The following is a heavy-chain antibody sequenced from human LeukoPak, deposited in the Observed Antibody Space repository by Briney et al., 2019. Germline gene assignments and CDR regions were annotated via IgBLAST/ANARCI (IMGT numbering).Heavy chain of an antibody. Sequence: SETLSLTCTFSGGSISSGDYYLSWIRPPPGKGLEWIGYIYYSGSTYYNPSLKSRVTISVDTSKNQFSLKLSSVTAADTAVYYCARVRGELANAFDIWGQGTMVTVSS. J-gene: IGHJ3*02. CDR1: GGSISSGDYY. V-gene: IGHV4-30-4*01. D-gene: IGHD1-7*01. CDR3: ARVRGELANAFDI. CDR2: IYYSGST.